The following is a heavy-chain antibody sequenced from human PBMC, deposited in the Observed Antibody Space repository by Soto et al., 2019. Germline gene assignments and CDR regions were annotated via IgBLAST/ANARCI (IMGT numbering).Heavy chain of an antibody. CDR2: INPSGGST. J-gene: IGHJ4*02. CDR1: GYTFTSYY. CDR3: ARDIKRITMIVVVPLNYFDY. D-gene: IGHD3-22*01. Sequence: GASVKVSCKASGYTFTSYYMHWVRQAPGQGLEWMGIINPSGGSTSYAQKFQGRVTMTRDTSTSTVYMELSSLRSEDTAVYYCARDIKRITMIVVVPLNYFDYWGQGTLVTVSS. V-gene: IGHV1-46*01.